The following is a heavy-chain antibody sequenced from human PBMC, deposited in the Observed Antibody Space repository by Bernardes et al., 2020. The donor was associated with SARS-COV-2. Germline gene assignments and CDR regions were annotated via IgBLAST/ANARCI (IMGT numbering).Heavy chain of an antibody. D-gene: IGHD2-8*01. J-gene: IGHJ5*02. CDR2: INTDGSST. CDR3: ARDLGYCTNGVCSP. Sequence: GGSLRLSCAASGFTFSSSWLHWVRQAPGKGLVWVSRINTDGSSTSYADSVKGRFTLSRDNAKNMLFLQMSGLRAEDTAMYYCARDLGYCTNGVCSPWGQGTLVTVSS. V-gene: IGHV3-74*01. CDR1: GFTFSSSW.